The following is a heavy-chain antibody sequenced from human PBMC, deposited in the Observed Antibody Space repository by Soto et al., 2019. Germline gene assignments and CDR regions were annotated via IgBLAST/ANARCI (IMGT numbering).Heavy chain of an antibody. D-gene: IGHD6-13*01. J-gene: IGHJ4*02. CDR3: ARDQGSHPGD. Sequence: QVQLQESGPGLVRPSGTVSLTCAVSGVSISSDNWWSWVRQPPGKGLEWIGEIHHSGSTNYNPSLKSLVTMSVVPSKDLFSLTLKSVTAADTAFYYCARDQGSHPGDWGQGTLVSVFS. CDR2: IHHSGST. CDR1: GVSISSDNW. V-gene: IGHV4-4*02.